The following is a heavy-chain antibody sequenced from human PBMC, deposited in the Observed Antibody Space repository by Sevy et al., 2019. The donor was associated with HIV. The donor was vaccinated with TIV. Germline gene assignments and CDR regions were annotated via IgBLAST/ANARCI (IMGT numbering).Heavy chain of an antibody. D-gene: IGHD4-17*01. CDR2: IWFDESNT. CDR3: ARDLEFYDYGDYGPAFMPDY. Sequence: GGSLRLSCAASGFTFNGYGMHWVRQAPGKGLEWVAVIWFDESNTYYADSVKGRFTISRDIAKNTLHLQMNSLRAEDTAVYYCARDLEFYDYGDYGPAFMPDYWGQGTLVTVSS. CDR1: GFTFNGYG. V-gene: IGHV3-33*08. J-gene: IGHJ4*02.